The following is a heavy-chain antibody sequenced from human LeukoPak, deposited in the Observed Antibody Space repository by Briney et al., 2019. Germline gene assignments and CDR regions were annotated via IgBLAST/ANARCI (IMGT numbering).Heavy chain of an antibody. CDR2: ISSSSYI. J-gene: IGHJ4*02. V-gene: IGHV3-21*01. Sequence: GGSLRLSCAASGFTFSSYSMNWVRQAPGKGLEWVSSISSSSYIYYADSVKGRFTISRDNAKNSLYLQMNSLRAEDTAVYYCARGPNTYYFDYWGQGTLVTVSS. CDR1: GFTFSSYS. CDR3: ARGPNTYYFDY.